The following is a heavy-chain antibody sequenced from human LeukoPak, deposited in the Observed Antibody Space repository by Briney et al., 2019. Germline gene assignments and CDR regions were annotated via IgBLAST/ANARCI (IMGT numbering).Heavy chain of an antibody. CDR1: GFTFSSYA. CDR3: ARDGWELELRF. J-gene: IGHJ4*02. Sequence: GRSLRLSCAASGFTFSSYAMHWVRQAPGKGLEWVAVISYDGSNKYYADSVKGRFTISRDNSKNTLYLQMNSLRAEDTAVYYCARDGWELELRFWGQGTLVTVSS. CDR2: ISYDGSNK. D-gene: IGHD1-7*01. V-gene: IGHV3-30*14.